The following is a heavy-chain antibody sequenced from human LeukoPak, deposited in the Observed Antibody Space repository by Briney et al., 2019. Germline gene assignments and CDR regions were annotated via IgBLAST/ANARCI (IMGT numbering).Heavy chain of an antibody. D-gene: IGHD3-22*01. Sequence: SETLSLTCAVYGGSFSGYYWSWIRQPPGKGLEWIGGINHSGSTNYNPSLKSRVTISVDTSKNQFSLKLSAVTAADTAVYYCARAPYYYDSSGPTGFQHRGQGTLVTVSS. CDR1: GGSFSGYY. V-gene: IGHV4-34*01. CDR3: ARAPYYYDSSGPTGFQH. J-gene: IGHJ1*01. CDR2: INHSGST.